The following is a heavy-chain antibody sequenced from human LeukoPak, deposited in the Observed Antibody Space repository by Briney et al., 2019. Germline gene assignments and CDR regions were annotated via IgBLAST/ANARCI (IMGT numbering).Heavy chain of an antibody. V-gene: IGHV3-30*18. CDR2: VSSDGGTT. D-gene: IGHD6-19*01. CDR3: AKEGAVAGSMWFDL. Sequence: PGGSLRLSCAASGFTFSSYGIHWVRQAPDKGLEWAAVVSSDGGTTYYADSVKGRFTISRDNSKNTVHVQMNSLRAEDTAVYYCAKEGAVAGSMWFDLWGQGALVIVSS. CDR1: GFTFSSYG. J-gene: IGHJ5*02.